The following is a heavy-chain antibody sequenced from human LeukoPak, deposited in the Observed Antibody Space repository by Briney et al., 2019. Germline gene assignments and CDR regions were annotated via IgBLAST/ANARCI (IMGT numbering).Heavy chain of an antibody. V-gene: IGHV3-23*01. CDR2: ISGSGGST. Sequence: GGSLRLSCAASGFSFSSYRMNWVRQAPGKGLEWVSAISGSGGSTYYADSVKGRFTISRDNSKNTLYLQMNSLRAEDTAVYYCAADLHCSTTRCYPYNFDNWGQGTLVTVSS. CDR3: AADLHCSTTRCYPYNFDN. J-gene: IGHJ4*02. CDR1: GFSFSSYR. D-gene: IGHD2-2*01.